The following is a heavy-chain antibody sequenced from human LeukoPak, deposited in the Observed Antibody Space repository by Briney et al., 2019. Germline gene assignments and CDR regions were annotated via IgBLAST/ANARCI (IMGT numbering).Heavy chain of an antibody. Sequence: PSETLSLTCAVYGGSFSNYYWTWIRQPPGKGLEWIGEITHSGSTNYNPSLKSRVTISVDTSKNQFSLKLSSVTAADTAVYYCARENYGDYYYYYMDVWGKGTTVTVSS. CDR3: ARENYGDYYYYYMDV. J-gene: IGHJ6*03. CDR1: GGSFSNYY. CDR2: ITHSGST. D-gene: IGHD4-17*01. V-gene: IGHV4-34*01.